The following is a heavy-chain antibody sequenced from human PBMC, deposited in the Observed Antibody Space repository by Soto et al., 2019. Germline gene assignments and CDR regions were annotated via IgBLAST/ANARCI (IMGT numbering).Heavy chain of an antibody. Sequence: QVQLVQSGADVKKPGSSVKVSCKTSGGPFGSSAISWVRQAPAQGLEWMGEIIPVFDKANYAQTFQGRLTITADDPTGTVFMQLSSLRSEDTAVYFCARLRRDWGDAFDLWGLGTFVTVSS. CDR1: GGPFGSSA. CDR3: ARLRRDWGDAFDL. CDR2: IIPVFDKA. V-gene: IGHV1-69*01. D-gene: IGHD3-16*01. J-gene: IGHJ3*01.